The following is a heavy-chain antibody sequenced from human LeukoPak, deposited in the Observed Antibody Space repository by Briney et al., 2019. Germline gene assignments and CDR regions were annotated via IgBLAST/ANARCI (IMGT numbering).Heavy chain of an antibody. CDR1: GFTFRHYA. Sequence: LPGGSLRLSCTTSGFTFRHYAMHWVRQAPGKGLECVASISYDGDKKYYSDFVKGRFPISRDNSNSLLYLEMHNLTAEDTAVYYCARARGGYLGYWGQGALVTV. J-gene: IGHJ4*02. CDR3: ARARGGYLGY. CDR2: ISYDGDKK. D-gene: IGHD3-22*01. V-gene: IGHV3-30*04.